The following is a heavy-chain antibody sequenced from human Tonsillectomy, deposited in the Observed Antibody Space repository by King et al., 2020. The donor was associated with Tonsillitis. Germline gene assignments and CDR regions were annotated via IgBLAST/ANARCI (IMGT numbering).Heavy chain of an antibody. V-gene: IGHV3-74*01. J-gene: IGHJ4*02. CDR3: ERDNWGSTD. Sequence: VQLVESGGGLVQPGGSLRLSFAASGFTLSHYWMHWVRQAPGKGLEWVSHINNDGSGANYADSVKGRFTISRDNAKNTLYLQMNSLRVEDTAIYYCERDNWGSTDWGQGTLVTVSS. D-gene: IGHD7-27*01. CDR2: INNDGSGA. CDR1: GFTLSHYW.